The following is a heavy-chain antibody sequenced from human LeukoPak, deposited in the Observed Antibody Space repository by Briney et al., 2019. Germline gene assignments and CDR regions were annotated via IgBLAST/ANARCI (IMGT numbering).Heavy chain of an antibody. CDR1: GGSISSSSYY. Sequence: PSETLSLTCTVSGGSISSSSYYWGWIRQPPGKGLEWIGEINHSGSTNYNPSLKSRVTISVGTSKNQFSLKLSSVTAADTAVYYCARGHPSGVPRWYTTLGGGDFDYWGQGTLVTVSS. CDR3: ARGHPSGVPRWYTTLGGGDFDY. J-gene: IGHJ4*02. D-gene: IGHD3-16*01. CDR2: INHSGST. V-gene: IGHV4-39*07.